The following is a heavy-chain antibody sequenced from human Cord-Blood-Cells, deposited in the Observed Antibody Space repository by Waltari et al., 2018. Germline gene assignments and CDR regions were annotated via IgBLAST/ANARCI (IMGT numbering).Heavy chain of an antibody. V-gene: IGHV4-34*01. D-gene: IGHD6-6*01. CDR1: GGSFSGYY. J-gene: IGHJ2*01. CDR3: ARGQLVPGWYFDL. Sequence: QVQLQQWGAGLLKPSETLSLTCAVYGGSFSGYYWSWIRQPPGKGLEWIGENNHSGSTNYNPSLKSRVTISVDTSRNQFSLKLSSVTSADTAVYYCARGQLVPGWYFDLWGRGTLVTVSS. CDR2: NNHSGST.